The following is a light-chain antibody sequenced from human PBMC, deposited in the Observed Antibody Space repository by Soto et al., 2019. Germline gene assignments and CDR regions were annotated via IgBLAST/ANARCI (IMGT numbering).Light chain of an antibody. J-gene: IGLJ2*01. CDR2: EVS. Sequence: QSALTQPASVSGSPGQSITISCTGTSSDVGGYNYVSWYQQHPGKAPKLMIYEVSNRPSGVSNRFSGSKSGNTASLTISGLQAEDEADDYCSSYTSSSTLFGGGTKVTVL. CDR1: SSDVGGYNY. CDR3: SSYTSSSTL. V-gene: IGLV2-14*01.